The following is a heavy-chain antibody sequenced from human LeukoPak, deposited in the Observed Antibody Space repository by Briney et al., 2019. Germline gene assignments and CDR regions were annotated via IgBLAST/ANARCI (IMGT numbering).Heavy chain of an antibody. V-gene: IGHV1-69*13. Sequence: ASVKVSCKASGYTFTSYGISWVRQAPGQGLEWMGGIIPIFGTANYAQKFQGRVTITADESTSTAYMELSSLRPEDTAVYYCAVRDGYNYRYYYYYGMDVWGQGTTVTVSS. J-gene: IGHJ6*02. CDR2: IIPIFGTA. CDR3: AVRDGYNYRYYYYYGMDV. CDR1: GYTFTSYG. D-gene: IGHD5-24*01.